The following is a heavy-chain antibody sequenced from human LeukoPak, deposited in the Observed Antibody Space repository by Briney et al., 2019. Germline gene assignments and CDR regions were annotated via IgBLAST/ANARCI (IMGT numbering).Heavy chain of an antibody. CDR1: GFTFSSYW. CDR3: AKDRGSIMDS. V-gene: IGHV3-23*01. CDR2: ITSSGGST. Sequence: PGGSLRLSCAASGFTFSSYWMSWVRQAPGKGLEWVSSITSSGGSTYYADSVKGRFTISRDNSKNTVYLQMDSLRAEDTAVYYCAKDRGSIMDSWGQGTLVTVSS. J-gene: IGHJ4*02. D-gene: IGHD3-16*01.